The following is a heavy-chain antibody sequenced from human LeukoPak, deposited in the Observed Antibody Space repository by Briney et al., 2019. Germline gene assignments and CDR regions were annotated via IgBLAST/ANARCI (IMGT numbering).Heavy chain of an antibody. V-gene: IGHV4-39*01. CDR3: ARLRAYYYDSSGYYNFDF. CDR1: GGSTSSSSFY. D-gene: IGHD3-22*01. CDR2: ISYSGRT. Sequence: SDTLSLTCTVSGGSTSSSSFYWGWIRQPPGKGLECIGRISYSGRTYYNPSLQSRVTISVDTSKNQFSLRLSSVTAADTAVYYCARLRAYYYDSSGYYNFDFWGQGTLVTVSS. J-gene: IGHJ4*02.